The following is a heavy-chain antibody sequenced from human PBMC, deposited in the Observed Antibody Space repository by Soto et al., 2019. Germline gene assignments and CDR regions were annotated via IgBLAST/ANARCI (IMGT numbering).Heavy chain of an antibody. CDR1: GFTFSSYS. D-gene: IGHD3-3*01. CDR3: ASLPLTIFGVVKYDY. CDR2: ISSSSSTI. J-gene: IGHJ4*02. Sequence: EVQLVESGGGLVQPGGSLRLSCAASGFTFSSYSMNWFRQAPGKGLEWVSYISSSSSTIYYADSVKGRFTISRDNAKNSLYLQMNSLRAEDTAVYYCASLPLTIFGVVKYDYWGQGTLVTVSS. V-gene: IGHV3-48*01.